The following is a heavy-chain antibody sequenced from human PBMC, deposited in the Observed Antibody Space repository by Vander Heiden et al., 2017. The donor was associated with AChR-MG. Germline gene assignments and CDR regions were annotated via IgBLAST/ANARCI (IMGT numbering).Heavy chain of an antibody. Sequence: EVQLVESGGGLVQPGGSLRLSCAASGFTFSSYAMHWVRQAPGKGLEYVSAISSNGGSTYYANSVKGRFTIFRDNSKNTLYLQMGSLRAEDMAVYYCARDSGTHAFDIWGQGTMVTVSS. CDR1: GFTFSSYA. V-gene: IGHV3-64*01. CDR3: ARDSGTHAFDI. CDR2: ISSNGGST. J-gene: IGHJ3*02.